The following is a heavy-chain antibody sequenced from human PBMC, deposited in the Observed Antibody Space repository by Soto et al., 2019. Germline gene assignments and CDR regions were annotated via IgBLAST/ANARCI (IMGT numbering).Heavy chain of an antibody. CDR2: INPNSGGT. V-gene: IGHV1-2*04. D-gene: IGHD3-22*01. CDR1: GYTFTGYY. CDR3: ARGSSGSGYDY. J-gene: IGHJ4*02. Sequence: QVQLVQSGAEVKKPGASVKVSCNASGYTFTGYYMHWVRRAPEQGLEWMGWINPNSGGTNYAQKFQGWVTMTRDTSISTAYMELSRLRSAVTAVYYCARGSSGSGYDYWGQGTLVTVSS.